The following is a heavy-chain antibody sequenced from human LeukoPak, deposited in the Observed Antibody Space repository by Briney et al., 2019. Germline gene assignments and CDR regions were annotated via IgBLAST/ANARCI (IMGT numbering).Heavy chain of an antibody. CDR2: ICYSGST. V-gene: IGHV4-59*08. J-gene: IGHJ3*01. D-gene: IGHD1-26*01. CDR3: ARRPLWEGFDV. Sequence: SETLSLTCTVSGGSISSYYWSWIRQPPGKGLEWIGYICYSGSTNYNPSLKSRVTISVDTSKKQFSLKLSSVTAADTAVYYCARRPLWEGFDVWGQGTMVTVSS. CDR1: GGSISSYY.